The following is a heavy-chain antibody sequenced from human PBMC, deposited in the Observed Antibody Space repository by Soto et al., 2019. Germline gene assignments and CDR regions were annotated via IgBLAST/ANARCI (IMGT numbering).Heavy chain of an antibody. Sequence: ASVKVSCKASGYTFTGYYMHWVRQAPGQGLEWMGWINPNSGGTNYAQKFQGRVTMTRDTSISTAYMELSRLRSGDTAVYYCAPEYYYDSSGYYYSKYFQHWGQGTLVTVSS. J-gene: IGHJ1*01. CDR1: GYTFTGYY. CDR3: APEYYYDSSGYYYSKYFQH. V-gene: IGHV1-2*02. D-gene: IGHD3-22*01. CDR2: INPNSGGT.